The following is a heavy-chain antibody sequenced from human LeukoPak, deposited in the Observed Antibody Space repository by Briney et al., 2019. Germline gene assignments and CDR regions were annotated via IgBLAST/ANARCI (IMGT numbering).Heavy chain of an antibody. D-gene: IGHD3-10*01. CDR3: ARVPYGSGRYYRYYYYGMDV. J-gene: IGHJ6*04. Sequence: PSETLSLTCAVYGGSFSGYYWSWIRQPPGKGLEWIGEINHSGSTNYNPSLKSRVTISVDTSKNQFSLKLSSVTAADTAVYYCARVPYGSGRYYRYYYYGMDVWGKGTTVTVSS. CDR2: INHSGST. V-gene: IGHV4-34*01. CDR1: GGSFSGYY.